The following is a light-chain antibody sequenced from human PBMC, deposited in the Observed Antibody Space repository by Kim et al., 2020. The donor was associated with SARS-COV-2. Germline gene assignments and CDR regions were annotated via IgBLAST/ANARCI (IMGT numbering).Light chain of an antibody. CDR2: GAS. J-gene: IGKJ2*02. CDR1: SN. CDR3: QQCNNWPRT. Sequence: SNLAWYQQKPGQAPRLLIYGASTRATDIPARFSGSGSGTEFTHTINSLQSEDFAVYYCQQCNNWPRTFGQGTKLEI. V-gene: IGKV3-15*01.